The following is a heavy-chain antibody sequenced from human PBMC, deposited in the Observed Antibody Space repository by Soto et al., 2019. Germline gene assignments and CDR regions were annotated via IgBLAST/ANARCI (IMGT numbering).Heavy chain of an antibody. CDR1: GGSISSGGYY. CDR2: IYYSGST. CDR3: ARDLRGNYYDSSGYTDDDAFDI. Sequence: SETLSLTCSVSGGSISSGGYYWSWIRQHPGKGLEWIGYIYYSGSTYYNPSLKSRVTISVDTSKNQFSLKLSSVTAADTAVYYCARDLRGNYYDSSGYTDDDAFDIWGQGTMVTVSS. D-gene: IGHD3-22*01. J-gene: IGHJ3*02. V-gene: IGHV4-31*02.